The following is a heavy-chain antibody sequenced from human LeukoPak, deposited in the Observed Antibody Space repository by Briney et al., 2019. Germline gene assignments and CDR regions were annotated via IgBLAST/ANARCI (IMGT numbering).Heavy chain of an antibody. CDR1: GFTFNNYA. D-gene: IGHD3-10*01. Sequence: GGSLRLSCAASGFTFNNYAMSWVRQAPGKGLEWVSTISGSGGSTFYADSVKGRFTISRDNSKNTPYLQMTSLRAENTAVYYCAKDLWFGELSPVDYWGQGTLVPVSS. CDR2: ISGSGGST. J-gene: IGHJ4*02. V-gene: IGHV3-23*01. CDR3: AKDLWFGELSPVDY.